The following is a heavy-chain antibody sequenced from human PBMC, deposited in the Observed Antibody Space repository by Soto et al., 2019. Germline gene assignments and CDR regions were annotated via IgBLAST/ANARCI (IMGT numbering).Heavy chain of an antibody. CDR2: IYPGDSDT. CDR1: GYSFSTNW. CDR3: ASGLGYYFNF. V-gene: IGHV5-51*01. Sequence: PGESLKISCEASGYSFSTNWIGWVRQMPGKGLEWIGIIYPGDSDTRYSPAFQGQVTISADKYTRTAFLQWTSLKASDTAMYYCASGLGYYFNFWGQGTLVTVSS. D-gene: IGHD3-9*01. J-gene: IGHJ4*02.